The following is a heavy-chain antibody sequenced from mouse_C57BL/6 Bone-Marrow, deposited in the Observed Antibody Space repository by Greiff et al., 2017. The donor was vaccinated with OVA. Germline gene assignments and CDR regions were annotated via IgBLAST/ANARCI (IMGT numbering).Heavy chain of an antibody. V-gene: IGHV1-82*01. CDR2: LYPGDGDT. CDR1: GYAFSSSW. CDR3: ARAGFAY. Sequence: QVQLQQSGPELVKPGASVKISCKASGYAFSSSWMNWVKQRPGKGLEWIGRLYPGDGDTNYNGKFKGKATLTADKSSNTAYLQLSSLTSEDSAFYVCARAGFAYWGQGTLVTVSA. J-gene: IGHJ3*01.